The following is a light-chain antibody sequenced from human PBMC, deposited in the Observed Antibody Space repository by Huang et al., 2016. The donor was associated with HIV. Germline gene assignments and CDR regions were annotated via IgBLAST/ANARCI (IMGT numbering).Light chain of an antibody. CDR1: QTVRNNF. J-gene: IGKJ4*01. CDR3: QQHSSWPLT. Sequence: EMVMTQSPATLSVSPGERATLSCRASQTVRNNFLAWYQRKPGQSPRLLIYSASTRAPRIPGRVSGSGSGTEFTLTISSLQSEDFAVYYCQQHSSWPLTFGGGTKVEIK. V-gene: IGKV3-15*01. CDR2: SAS.